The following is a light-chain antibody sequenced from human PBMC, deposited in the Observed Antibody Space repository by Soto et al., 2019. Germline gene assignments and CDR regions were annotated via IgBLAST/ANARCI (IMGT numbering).Light chain of an antibody. CDR1: ESVGNW. V-gene: IGKV1D-12*01. Sequence: DIQMTQSPSSLSASVGDRITITCRAHESVGNWLAWYQQKPGKAPKLLIYAATTLQSGVPSRFSGSRSGTVFSLTVSNLQPEDFATYYCQQANSFPLSFGGGTKVDIK. CDR2: AAT. J-gene: IGKJ4*01. CDR3: QQANSFPLS.